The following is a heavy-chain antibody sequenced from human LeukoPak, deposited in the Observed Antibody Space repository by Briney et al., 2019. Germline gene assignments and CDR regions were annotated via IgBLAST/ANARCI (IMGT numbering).Heavy chain of an antibody. D-gene: IGHD3-16*01. Sequence: SETLSLTCTVSGGSISGYYWTWVRQPPGTGLEWIGQIHYSGSADYNPSLKSRITISVDTSKNQMSLKLTSVTAADTAIYYCARFGLDYDMGVSGQGTTVTVSS. CDR1: GGSISGYY. V-gene: IGHV4-59*01. CDR2: IHYSGSA. J-gene: IGHJ6*02. CDR3: ARFGLDYDMGV.